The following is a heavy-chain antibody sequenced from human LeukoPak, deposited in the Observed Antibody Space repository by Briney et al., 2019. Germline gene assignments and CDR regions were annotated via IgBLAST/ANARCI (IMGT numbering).Heavy chain of an antibody. Sequence: SETLSLTCTVSGGSISSYYWSWIRQPARKGLEWIGRIYTSGSTNYNPSLKSRVTMSVDTSKNQFSLKLSSVTAADTAVYYCARGRAHSGSRPPYYYYYYMDVWGKGTTVTVSS. V-gene: IGHV4-4*07. J-gene: IGHJ6*03. D-gene: IGHD1-26*01. CDR1: GGSISSYY. CDR3: ARGRAHSGSRPPYYYYYYMDV. CDR2: IYTSGST.